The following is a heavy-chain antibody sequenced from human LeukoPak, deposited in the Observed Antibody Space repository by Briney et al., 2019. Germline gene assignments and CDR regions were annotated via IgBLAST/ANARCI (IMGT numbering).Heavy chain of an antibody. CDR3: ARAKDYGGNAPCRVDY. CDR2: INHSGST. CDR1: GGSFSGYY. J-gene: IGHJ4*02. V-gene: IGHV4-34*01. Sequence: NPSETLSLTCAVYGGSFSGYYWSWIRQPPGKGLEWIGEINHSGSTNYNPFLKSRVTISVDTSKNQFSLKLSSVTAADTAVYYCARAKDYGGNAPCRVDYWGQGTLVTVSS. D-gene: IGHD4-23*01.